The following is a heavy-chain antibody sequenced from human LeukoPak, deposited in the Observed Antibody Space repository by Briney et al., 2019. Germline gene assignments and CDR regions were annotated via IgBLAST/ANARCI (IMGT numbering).Heavy chain of an antibody. D-gene: IGHD3-22*01. J-gene: IGHJ4*02. CDR3: ARDSYDSSGNYLDY. Sequence: ASVKVSYKASGYTVTSYGFSWVRQAPGQGLEWMGWISAYNGNTKYAQKLQGRVTMTTDTSTSTSYMELRSLRFDDTAVYYCARDSYDSSGNYLDYWGQGTLVTVSS. V-gene: IGHV1-18*01. CDR1: GYTVTSYG. CDR2: ISAYNGNT.